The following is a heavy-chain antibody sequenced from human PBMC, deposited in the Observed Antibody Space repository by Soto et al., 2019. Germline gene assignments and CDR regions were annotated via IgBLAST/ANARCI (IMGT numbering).Heavy chain of an antibody. CDR1: GFTFSSYG. CDR2: IWYDGSNK. Sequence: QVQLVESGGGVVQPGRSLRLSCAASGFTFSSYGMHWVRQAPGKGLEWVAVIWYDGSNKYYADSVKGRFTISRDNSKNTLYLQMNSLRAEDTAVYYCARVRSYRIDDAFDIWGQGTMVTVSS. CDR3: ARVRSYRIDDAFDI. V-gene: IGHV3-33*01. D-gene: IGHD3-16*02. J-gene: IGHJ3*02.